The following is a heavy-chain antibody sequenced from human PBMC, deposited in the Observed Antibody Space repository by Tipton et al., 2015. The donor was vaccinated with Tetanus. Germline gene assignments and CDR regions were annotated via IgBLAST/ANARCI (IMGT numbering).Heavy chain of an antibody. V-gene: IGHV3-21*01. J-gene: IGHJ4*02. D-gene: IGHD6-6*01. CDR3: ASGSSLDY. CDR1: GFLFSSYT. CDR2: ISSTTSYI. Sequence: SLRLSCAASGFLFSSYTMNWVRQAPGRGLEWVSSISSTTSYIYYSDSVKGRFTISRDNAKNSLYLQMNSLTADDTAVYFCASGSSLDYWGQGTLVTVPS.